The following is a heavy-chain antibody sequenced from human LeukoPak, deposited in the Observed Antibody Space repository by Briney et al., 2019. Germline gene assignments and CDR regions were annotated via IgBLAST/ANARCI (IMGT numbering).Heavy chain of an antibody. D-gene: IGHD6-13*01. V-gene: IGHV4-59*01. CDR2: IYYSEST. CDR1: VGSLCSYY. CDR3: ARTGIAGFDY. J-gene: IGHJ4*02. Sequence: RWVPLSLICTVSVGSLCSYYGSWMREPTGRGLEWNGYIYYSESTNYNPSLKSRVTISVDTSKNQFSLKLSSVTAADTAVYYCARTGIAGFDYWGRGTLVTDSS.